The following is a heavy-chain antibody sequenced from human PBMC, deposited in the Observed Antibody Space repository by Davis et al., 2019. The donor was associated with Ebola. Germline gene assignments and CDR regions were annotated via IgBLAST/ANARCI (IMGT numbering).Heavy chain of an antibody. J-gene: IGHJ3*02. Sequence: MPSETLSLTCAVYGGSFSGYYWNWIRQPPGKGLEWIGEINHSGSTNYNPSLKSRVTISVDTSKNQFSLKLSSVTAADTAVYYCARGNIVVVTATLEAFDIWGQGTMVTVSS. V-gene: IGHV4-34*01. CDR2: INHSGST. CDR3: ARGNIVVVTATLEAFDI. CDR1: GGSFSGYY. D-gene: IGHD2-21*02.